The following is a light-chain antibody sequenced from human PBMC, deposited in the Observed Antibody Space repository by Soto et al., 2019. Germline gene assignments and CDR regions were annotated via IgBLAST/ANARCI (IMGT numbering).Light chain of an antibody. V-gene: IGLV2-14*03. CDR3: YSHRDGTTGV. CDR2: DVT. CDR1: STDVGGNQY. Sequence: QSALTQPASVSGSPGQSITISCTGTSTDVGGNQYVSWYQHHPGKAPKVVIYDVTTRPSGVSNPFSGSKSGNTAALTISGLQAEDEAEDYFYSHRDGTTGVFGGGTQLTVL. J-gene: IGLJ2*01.